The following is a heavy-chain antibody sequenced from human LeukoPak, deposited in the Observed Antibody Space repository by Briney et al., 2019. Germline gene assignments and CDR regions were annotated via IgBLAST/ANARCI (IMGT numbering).Heavy chain of an antibody. V-gene: IGHV4-39*07. CDR2: IYYSGST. CDR3: ARVSYCSSTSCYIGSNYYYYYMDV. J-gene: IGHJ6*03. D-gene: IGHD2-2*02. Sequence: SETLSLTCTVSGGSISSSSYYWGWIRQPPGKGLEWIGSIYYSGSTYYNPSLKSRVTISVDTSKNQFSLKLSSVTAADTAVYYCARVSYCSSTSCYIGSNYYYYYMDVWGKGTTVTVSS. CDR1: GGSISSSSYY.